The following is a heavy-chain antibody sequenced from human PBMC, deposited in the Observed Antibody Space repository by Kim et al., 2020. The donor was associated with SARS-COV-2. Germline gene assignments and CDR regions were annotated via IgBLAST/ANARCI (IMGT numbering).Heavy chain of an antibody. J-gene: IGHJ1*01. D-gene: IGHD1-1*01. CDR3: KVHFQH. CDR2: TDGGTT. Sequence: TDGGTTDYAAPVKGRFTISRDDSKNTLYLQMNSLKTEDTAVYYCKVHFQHWGQGTLVTVSS. V-gene: IGHV3-15*01.